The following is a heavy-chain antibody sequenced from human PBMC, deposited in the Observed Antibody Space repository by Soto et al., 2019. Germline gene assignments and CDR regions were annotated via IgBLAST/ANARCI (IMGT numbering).Heavy chain of an antibody. D-gene: IGHD2-15*01. V-gene: IGHV3-21*01. CDR2: ISSSSSYI. CDR3: ARGSLIRYSPFDY. CDR1: GFTFSSYS. Sequence: EVQLVESGGGLVKPGGSLRLSCAASGFTFSSYSMNWVRQAPGKGLEWVSSISSSSSYIYYADSVKGRFTISRDNAKNSLYLQMNSLRAEDTAVYYFARGSLIRYSPFDYWGQGTLVTVSS. J-gene: IGHJ4*02.